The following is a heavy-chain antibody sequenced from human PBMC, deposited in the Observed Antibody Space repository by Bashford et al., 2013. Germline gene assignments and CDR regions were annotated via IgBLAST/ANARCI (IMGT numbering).Heavy chain of an antibody. J-gene: IGHJ4*02. CDR3: AKDTPMAAWDYSDY. Sequence: GSLRLSCADSGFTFSTYAVSWVRQAPGKGLEWVAAIFYDETMKYYGDSVKGRFTISRESSQNTVYLQMNSLRVEDTAVYYCAKDTPMAAWDYSDYWGQGTLVTVSS. V-gene: IGHV3-30*18. CDR1: GFTFSTYA. CDR2: IFYDETMK. D-gene: IGHD3-10*01.